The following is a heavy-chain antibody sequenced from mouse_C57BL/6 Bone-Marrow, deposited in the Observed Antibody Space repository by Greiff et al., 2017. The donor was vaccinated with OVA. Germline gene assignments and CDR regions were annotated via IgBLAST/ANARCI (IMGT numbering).Heavy chain of an antibody. CDR3: ARRGDLYYFDY. D-gene: IGHD2-13*01. CDR2: ISYSGST. V-gene: IGHV3-1*01. CDR1: GYSITSGYD. Sequence: EVHLVESGPGMVKPSQSLSLTCTVTGYSITSGYDWHWIRHFPGNKLEWMGYISYSGSTNYNPSLKSRISITHDTSKNHFFLKLNSVTTEDTATYYCARRGDLYYFDYWGQGTTLTVSS. J-gene: IGHJ2*01.